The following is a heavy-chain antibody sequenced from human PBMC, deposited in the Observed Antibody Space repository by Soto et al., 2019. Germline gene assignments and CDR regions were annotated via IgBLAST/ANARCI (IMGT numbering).Heavy chain of an antibody. CDR3: ARDWNYDFWSGYPNWFDP. V-gene: IGHV4-31*03. CDR2: IYYSGST. J-gene: IGHJ5*02. CDR1: GGSISSGGYY. Sequence: SETLSLTCTVSGGSISSGGYYWSWIRQHPGKGLEWIGYIYYSGSTYYNPSLKSRVTISVDTSKNQFSLKLSSVTAADTAVYYCARDWNYDFWSGYPNWFDPWGQGTLVTVSS. D-gene: IGHD3-3*01.